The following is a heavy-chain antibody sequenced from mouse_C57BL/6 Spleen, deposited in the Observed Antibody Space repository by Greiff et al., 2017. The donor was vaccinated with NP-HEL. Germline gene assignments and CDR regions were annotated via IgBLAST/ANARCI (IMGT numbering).Heavy chain of an antibody. CDR1: GYTFTDYE. V-gene: IGHV1-15*01. Sequence: QVQLQQSGAELVRPGASVTLSCKASGYTFTDYEMHWVKQTPVHGLEWIGAIDPETGGTAYNQKFKGKAILTADKSSSTAYMELRSLTSEDSAVYYCTRGVITTVVATHWYFDVWGTGTTVTVSS. CDR2: IDPETGGT. CDR3: TRGVITTVVATHWYFDV. D-gene: IGHD1-1*01. J-gene: IGHJ1*03.